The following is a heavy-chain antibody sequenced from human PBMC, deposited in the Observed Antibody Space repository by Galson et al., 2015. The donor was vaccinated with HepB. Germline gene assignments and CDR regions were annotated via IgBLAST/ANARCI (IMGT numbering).Heavy chain of an antibody. CDR3: ARGEYDYGDKIDY. J-gene: IGHJ4*02. CDR2: ISYDGSNK. Sequence: SLRLSCAASGFTFSSYAMHWVRQAPGKGLEWVAVISYDGSNKYYADSVKGRFTISRDNSKNTLYLQMNSLRAEDTAVYYCARGEYDYGDKIDYWGQGTLVTVSS. D-gene: IGHD4-17*01. CDR1: GFTFSSYA. V-gene: IGHV3-30-3*01.